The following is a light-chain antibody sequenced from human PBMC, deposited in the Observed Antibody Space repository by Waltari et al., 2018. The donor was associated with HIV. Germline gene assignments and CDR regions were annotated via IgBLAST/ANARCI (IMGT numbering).Light chain of an antibody. CDR1: QSVSNN. Sequence: ELVLTQSPAPLSVPPGQRPPLPRGASQSVSNNLAWDQQKPGQKPRLVIFGASARGTGIAARCSGSRAGTEFTLTVSSRQSDDFAVYYCQQYNDWLLVTFGQGTRLEIE. J-gene: IGKJ5*01. CDR2: GAS. CDR3: QQYNDWLLVT. V-gene: IGKV3-15*01.